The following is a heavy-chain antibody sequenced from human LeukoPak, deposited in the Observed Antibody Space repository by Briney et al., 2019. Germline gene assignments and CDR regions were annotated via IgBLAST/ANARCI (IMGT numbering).Heavy chain of an antibody. Sequence: PGGSLRLSCAASGFTFSSYGMHWVRQAPGKGLEWVAVISYDGSNKYYADSVKGRFTISRDNSKNTLYLQMNSLRAEDTAVYYCAKGPEFWSGYYGGYYYYGMDVWGQGTTVTVSS. CDR2: ISYDGSNK. V-gene: IGHV3-30*18. D-gene: IGHD3-3*01. CDR1: GFTFSSYG. CDR3: AKGPEFWSGYYGGYYYYGMDV. J-gene: IGHJ6*02.